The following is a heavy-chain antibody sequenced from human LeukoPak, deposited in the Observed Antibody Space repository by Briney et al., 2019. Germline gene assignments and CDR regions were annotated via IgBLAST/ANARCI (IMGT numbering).Heavy chain of an antibody. J-gene: IGHJ5*02. CDR3: AGGPSYYYDSTWIEP. CDR1: GFPFSNYD. V-gene: IGHV3-23*01. CDR2: ISGTGGTT. Sequence: HPGGSLRLSCAAPGFPFSNYDMSWVRQAPGKGLEWVTAISGTGGTTYYAGSVKGRFTISRDNSKNTLYLQMNSLRAEDTAVYYCAGGPSYYYDSTWIEPWGQGTPVTVSS. D-gene: IGHD3-22*01.